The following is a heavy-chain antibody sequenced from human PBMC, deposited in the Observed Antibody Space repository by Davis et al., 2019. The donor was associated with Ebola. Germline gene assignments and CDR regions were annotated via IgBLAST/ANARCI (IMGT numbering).Heavy chain of an antibody. V-gene: IGHV3-30*03. CDR1: GFTFSSYG. CDR3: ARPIAVAGSWFDP. CDR2: ISYDGSNK. D-gene: IGHD6-19*01. Sequence: GGSLRLSCAASGFTFSSYGMHWVRQAPGKGLEWVAVISYDGSNKYYADSVKGRFTISRDNAKNTLYLQMNSLRAEDTAVYYCARPIAVAGSWFDPWGQGTLVTVSS. J-gene: IGHJ5*02.